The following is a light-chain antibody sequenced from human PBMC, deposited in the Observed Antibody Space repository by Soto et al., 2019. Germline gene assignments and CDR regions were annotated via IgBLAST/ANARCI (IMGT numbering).Light chain of an antibody. Sequence: EIVLPQSTGTLSLSPGERAHLSCRASHFLSKSLAWYQQKPGQDPSLLISDVSYRATGIPGRFSGSVSGTDFTRTISSLEPQDFAVYYGHHHSSRPPITFGQGKRRET. CDR3: HHHSSRPPIT. CDR1: HFLSKS. J-gene: IGKJ5*01. CDR2: DVS. V-gene: IGKV3-11*01.